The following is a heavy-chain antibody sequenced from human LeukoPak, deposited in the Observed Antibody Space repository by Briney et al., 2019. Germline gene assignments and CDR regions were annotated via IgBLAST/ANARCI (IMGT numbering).Heavy chain of an antibody. Sequence: GGSLRLSCVASGFTFSSYIMNWVRQAPGKGLEWVSYSSSSSTTIYYADSVKGRFTISRDNAKNSLYLQMNSLRAEDTAVYYCARAIAVAGDDYWPRETLVTVSS. CDR3: ARAIAVAGDDY. CDR1: GFTFSSYI. CDR2: SSSSSTTI. J-gene: IGHJ4*02. V-gene: IGHV3-48*04. D-gene: IGHD6-19*01.